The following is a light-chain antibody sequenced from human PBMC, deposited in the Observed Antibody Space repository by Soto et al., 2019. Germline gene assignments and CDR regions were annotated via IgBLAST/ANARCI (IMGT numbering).Light chain of an antibody. CDR1: QSVSSSY. J-gene: IGKJ2*01. Sequence: EIVLTQSPGTLSLSPGERATLSCRASQSVSSSYLAWYQQKPGQAPRLLIYGASSRATGILDRFSGSGYGTDFTLTISRLEPEDFAVYYCQQYGSSPPYTFGQGTKLEIK. CDR2: GAS. CDR3: QQYGSSPPYT. V-gene: IGKV3-20*01.